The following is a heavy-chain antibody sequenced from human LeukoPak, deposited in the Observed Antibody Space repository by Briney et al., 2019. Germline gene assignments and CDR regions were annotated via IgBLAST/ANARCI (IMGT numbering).Heavy chain of an antibody. Sequence: SETLSLTCAVYGGSFSGYYWSWIRQPPGKGLEWIGEINHSGSTNHNPSLKSRVTISVDTSKNQFSLKLSSVIAADTAVYYCAREQLWTYYFDYWGQGTLVTVSS. J-gene: IGHJ4*02. V-gene: IGHV4-34*01. D-gene: IGHD5-18*01. CDR1: GGSFSGYY. CDR2: INHSGST. CDR3: AREQLWTYYFDY.